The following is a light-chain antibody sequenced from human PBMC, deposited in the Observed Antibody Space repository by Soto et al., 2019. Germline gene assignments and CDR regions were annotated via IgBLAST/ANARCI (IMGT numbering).Light chain of an antibody. CDR1: SSDVGGYNY. V-gene: IGLV2-14*01. J-gene: IGLJ3*02. CDR3: SSYTSSSTWV. Sequence: QSALTQPASVSGSPGQSITIYCTGTSSDVGGYNYVSWYQQHPGRAPKLMIYEVSNRPSGVSNRFSGSKSGNTASLTISGLQAADEADYYCSSYTSSSTWVFGGGTKLTVL. CDR2: EVS.